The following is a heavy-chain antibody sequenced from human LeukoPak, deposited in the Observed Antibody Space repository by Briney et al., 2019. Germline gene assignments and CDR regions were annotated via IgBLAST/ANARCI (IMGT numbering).Heavy chain of an antibody. CDR3: AAYCSGGSCYSGPDY. D-gene: IGHD2-15*01. Sequence: GGSLRLSCAASGFTFDDYAMHWVRQAPGKGLEWVSGISWNSGSIGYADSVKGRFTISRDNAKNSLYLQMNSLRAEDTALYYCAAYCSGGSCYSGPDYWGQGTLVTVSS. V-gene: IGHV3-9*01. J-gene: IGHJ4*02. CDR2: ISWNSGSI. CDR1: GFTFDDYA.